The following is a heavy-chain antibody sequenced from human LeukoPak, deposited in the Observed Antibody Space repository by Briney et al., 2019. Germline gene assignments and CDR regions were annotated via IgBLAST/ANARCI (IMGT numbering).Heavy chain of an antibody. J-gene: IGHJ3*02. CDR3: ARRRRLKNPGGDAFDI. V-gene: IGHV4-59*08. CDR2: IYYSGST. D-gene: IGHD2/OR15-2a*01. CDR1: GGSISSYY. Sequence: PSETLSLTCTVSGGSISSYYWSWIRQPPGKGLEWIGYIYYSGSTNYNPSLKSRVTISVDTSKNQFSLKLSSVTAADTAVYYCARRRRLKNPGGDAFDIWGQGTVVIVSS.